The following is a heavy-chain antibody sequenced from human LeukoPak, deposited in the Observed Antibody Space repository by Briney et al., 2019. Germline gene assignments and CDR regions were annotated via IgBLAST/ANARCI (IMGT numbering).Heavy chain of an antibody. V-gene: IGHV3-74*01. CDR1: GFTFSSDW. CDR3: ARHPYDILTGPSFDY. Sequence: QPGGSLRLSCAASGFTFSSDWMHWVRQAPGKGLVWVSRINRDGRSTTYADSVKGRFTISRDNAKNTLYLQMNSLRAEDTAVCYCARHPYDILTGPSFDYWGQGTLVTVSS. D-gene: IGHD3-9*01. J-gene: IGHJ4*02. CDR2: INRDGRST.